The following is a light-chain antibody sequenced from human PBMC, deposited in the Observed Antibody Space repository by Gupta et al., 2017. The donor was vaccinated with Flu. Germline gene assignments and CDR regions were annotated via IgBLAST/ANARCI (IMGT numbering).Light chain of an antibody. Sequence: DIQMSQSPSSLSAFVGDKVAITCRASESMSTFLSWYQQKPGQAPTLLIYTASTVQTGVPSRFSGSGSETEFTLTISRLQPEDFATYYCQQRDSFPDTFGQGTKMEIK. CDR2: TAS. CDR3: QQRDSFPDT. V-gene: IGKV1-39*01. J-gene: IGKJ2*01. CDR1: ESMSTF.